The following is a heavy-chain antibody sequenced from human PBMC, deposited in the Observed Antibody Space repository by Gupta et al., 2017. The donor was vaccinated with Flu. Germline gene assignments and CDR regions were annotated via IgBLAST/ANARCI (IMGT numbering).Heavy chain of an antibody. CDR3: TTGRGYQLNYYYGMDV. J-gene: IGHJ6*02. CDR1: GFTFSNAW. Sequence: EVQLVESGGGLVKPGGSLRLSCAASGFTFSNAWMSWVRQAPGKGLEWVGRIKSKTDGGTTDYAAPVKGRFTISRDDSKNTLYLQMNSLKTEDTAVYYCTTGRGYQLNYYYGMDVWGQGTTVTVSS. V-gene: IGHV3-15*01. CDR2: IKSKTDGGTT. D-gene: IGHD2-2*01.